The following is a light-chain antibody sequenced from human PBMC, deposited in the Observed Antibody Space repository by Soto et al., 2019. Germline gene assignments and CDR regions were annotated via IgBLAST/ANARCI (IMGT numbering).Light chain of an antibody. CDR1: SSDVGGYNY. V-gene: IGLV2-11*01. J-gene: IGLJ1*01. CDR3: CSYAGRSTFYV. CDR2: DVT. Sequence: QSALTQPPSASGSPGQSVTISCTGTSSDVGGYNYVSWHQQHPGKAPKLMIYDVTKRPSGVPDRFSGSKSGNTASLTISGLQADDEADYYCCSYAGRSTFYVFGTGTKLTVL.